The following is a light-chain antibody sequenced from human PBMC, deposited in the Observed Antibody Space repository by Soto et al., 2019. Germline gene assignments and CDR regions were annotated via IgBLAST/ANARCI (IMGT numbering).Light chain of an antibody. CDR2: DTF. CDR3: QLRSDWHPTYT. V-gene: IGKV3-11*01. Sequence: EIVLTQSPATLSLSPGTGATLSCRASQIVTSSLAWYQQSPGQAPRLLIYDTFTRATGIPARFSAKGAGTDFTLTISSLEPEDSAVYFCQLRSDWHPTYTFGQGTKLE. CDR1: QIVTSS. J-gene: IGKJ2*01.